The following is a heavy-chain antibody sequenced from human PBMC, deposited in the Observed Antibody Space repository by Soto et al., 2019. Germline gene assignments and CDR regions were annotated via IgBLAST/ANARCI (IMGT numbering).Heavy chain of an antibody. V-gene: IGHV3-21*02. J-gene: IGHJ4*02. D-gene: IGHD3-3*01. Sequence: ELKLLEIGGGLVQPGGSLRLSCAASEFTFSSYSMNWVRQAPGKGLEWVSSISRTSNYIYYTDSVKGRFTISRDNAKNSIYLQMNSLRAEDTATYYCASGVFGLVSPVIGGYWGQGTLVTVSS. CDR2: ISRTSNYI. CDR1: EFTFSSYS. CDR3: ASGVFGLVSPVIGGY.